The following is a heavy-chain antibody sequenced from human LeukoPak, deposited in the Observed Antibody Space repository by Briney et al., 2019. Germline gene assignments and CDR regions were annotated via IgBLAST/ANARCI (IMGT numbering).Heavy chain of an antibody. D-gene: IGHD5-18*01. CDR2: FSLGVGGTT. CDR3: ARDRGYSYGLTYYYYYMDV. CDR1: GASITTYS. Sequence: PSETLSLTCIVSGASITTYSWNWLRQSPGKGLEWIGYFSLGVGGTTSYTSSLKSRVTISRDTSKNQFSLKLSSVTAADTAVYYCARDRGYSYGLTYYYYYMDVWGKGTTVTVSS. J-gene: IGHJ6*03. V-gene: IGHV4-4*08.